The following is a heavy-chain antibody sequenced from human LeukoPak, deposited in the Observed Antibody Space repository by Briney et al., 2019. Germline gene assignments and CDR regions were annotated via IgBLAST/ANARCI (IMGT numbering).Heavy chain of an antibody. D-gene: IGHD1-26*01. CDR1: GGSISSNNW. CDR2: IYHSGTS. J-gene: IGHJ2*01. V-gene: IGHV4-4*02. CDR3: AREAFTGRYLTRFDL. Sequence: SETLSLTCAVSGGSISSNNWWGWVRQSPGKGLEWIGEIYHSGTSKYNPSLKSRVTMSVDKSKNEFSLKLSSVTAADTAVYYCAREAFTGRYLTRFDLWGRGTLVTVSS.